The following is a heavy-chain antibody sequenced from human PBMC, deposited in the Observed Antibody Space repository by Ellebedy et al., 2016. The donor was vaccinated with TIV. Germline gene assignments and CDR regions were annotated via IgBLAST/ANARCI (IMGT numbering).Heavy chain of an antibody. CDR2: IYLHDSDT. CDR1: GSSTFL. D-gene: IGHD3-9*01. Sequence: GESLKISCTDSGSSTFLIGWVRQMPGKGLEWMGIIYLHDSDTRYSPSFQDQVSISADESTSTAYLQWSSLKASDTAMYYCARLSRRTLVYAFDIWGPGTKVTVSS. V-gene: IGHV5-51*01. J-gene: IGHJ3*02. CDR3: ARLSRRTLVYAFDI.